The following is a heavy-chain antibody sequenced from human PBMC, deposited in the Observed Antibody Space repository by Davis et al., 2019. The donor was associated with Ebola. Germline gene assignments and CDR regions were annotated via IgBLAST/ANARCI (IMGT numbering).Heavy chain of an antibody. D-gene: IGHD5-12*01. V-gene: IGHV3-7*01. Sequence: GESLKISCAASGFTFSSYWMSWVRQAPGKGLEWVANIKQDGSEKYYVDSVKGRFTISRDNAKNSLYLQMNSLRAEDTAVYYCARVPAGAGYGDYWGQGTLVTVSS. J-gene: IGHJ4*02. CDR3: ARVPAGAGYGDY. CDR1: GFTFSSYW. CDR2: IKQDGSEK.